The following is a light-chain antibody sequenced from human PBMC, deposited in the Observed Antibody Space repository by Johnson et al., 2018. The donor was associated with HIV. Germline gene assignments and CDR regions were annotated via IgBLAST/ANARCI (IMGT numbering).Light chain of an antibody. Sequence: QPVLTQPPSVSAAPGQKVTISCSGSSSNIGNNYVSWYQQLPGTAHKLLIYDNNRRPSGIPDRFSGSKSDTSATLGITGLQTGDDADYYCGTWDSSLTSYVFGAGTKVTVL. CDR2: DNN. V-gene: IGLV1-51*01. CDR3: GTWDSSLTSYV. J-gene: IGLJ1*01. CDR1: SSNIGNNY.